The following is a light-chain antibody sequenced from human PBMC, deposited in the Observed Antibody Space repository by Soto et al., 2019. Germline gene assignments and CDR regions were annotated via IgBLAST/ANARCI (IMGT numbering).Light chain of an antibody. V-gene: IGLV2-23*02. CDR1: SSDIGRYDL. Sequence: QSALAQPASVSGSPGQSITISCTGTSSDIGRYDLVAWYQQHPGEAPKLVIYEVTNRPSGISDRFSASKSGNTASLTISGLQAEDEATYFCCSHAGRGTVLFGGGTKVTVL. J-gene: IGLJ2*01. CDR3: CSHAGRGTVL. CDR2: EVT.